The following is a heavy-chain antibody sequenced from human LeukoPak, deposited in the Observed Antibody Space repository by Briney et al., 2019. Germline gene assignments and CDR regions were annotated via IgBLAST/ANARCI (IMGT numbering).Heavy chain of an antibody. CDR1: GYSFTRYG. V-gene: IGHV1-18*01. J-gene: IGHJ4*02. CDR3: ARGSSGSYYFDY. Sequence: EASVKVSCKASGYSFTRYGTSWVRQAPGQGPEWMGWISGSTGNTNYAQKLQGRVTMTAETSTGTAYMELSSLRSEDTAVYYCARGSSGSYYFDYWGQGTLVTVSS. CDR2: ISGSTGNT. D-gene: IGHD1-26*01.